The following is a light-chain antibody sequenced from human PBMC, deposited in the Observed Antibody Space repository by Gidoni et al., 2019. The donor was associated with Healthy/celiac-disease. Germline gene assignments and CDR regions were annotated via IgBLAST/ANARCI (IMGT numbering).Light chain of an antibody. V-gene: IGKV1-33*01. Sequence: DIQMTQSPSSLSASVGDRVTITCQASQDIRNYLNWYQQKPGKAPKLLIYDASNLETGVPSRFSGSGSGTDFTFTISSLQPEDIATYYCHQYDNLPPTFGGGTKVEIK. J-gene: IGKJ4*01. CDR1: QDIRNY. CDR3: HQYDNLPPT. CDR2: DAS.